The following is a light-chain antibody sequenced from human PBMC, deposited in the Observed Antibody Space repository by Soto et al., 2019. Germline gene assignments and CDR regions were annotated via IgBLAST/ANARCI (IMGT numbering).Light chain of an antibody. V-gene: IGLV2-8*01. CDR1: SSDVGGYNY. J-gene: IGLJ2*01. Sequence: QSALTQPPSASGSPGQSVTISCTGTSSDVGGYNYVSWYQQHPGKAPKLMIYEVSQRPSGVPDRFSGSKSGYTASLTVSGLQLEDEADYYCSSYGGSNNLVFGGGTKLTVL. CDR2: EVS. CDR3: SSYGGSNNLV.